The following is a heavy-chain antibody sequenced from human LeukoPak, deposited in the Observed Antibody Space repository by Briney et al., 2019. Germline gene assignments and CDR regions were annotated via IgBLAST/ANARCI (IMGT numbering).Heavy chain of an antibody. V-gene: IGHV3-30*14. D-gene: IGHD5-12*01. J-gene: IGHJ4*02. CDR3: AKEYSGEDY. CDR2: ISYDGSNK. Sequence: GRSLRLSCVASGSTLSSYAMNWVRQAPGKGLERVAVISYDGSNKYYADSVKGRFTISRDNSKNTLYLQMNSLRAEDTAVYYCAKEYSGEDYWGQGTLVTVSS. CDR1: GSTLSSYA.